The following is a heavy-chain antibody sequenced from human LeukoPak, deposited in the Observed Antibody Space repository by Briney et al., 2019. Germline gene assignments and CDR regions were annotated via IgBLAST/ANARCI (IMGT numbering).Heavy chain of an antibody. CDR1: GFSFTGYF. CDR2: IDPNSGGT. D-gene: IGHD5-18*01. J-gene: IGHJ4*02. Sequence: ASVKASCKASGFSFTGYFMHWVRQAPGQGPEWMGRIDPNSGGTNYALKFQGRVTMTRDTPITTAYMDLSRLRSDDTAVYYCARGPHDTAYYFDQWGQGTLVTVSS. V-gene: IGHV1-2*06. CDR3: ARGPHDTAYYFDQ.